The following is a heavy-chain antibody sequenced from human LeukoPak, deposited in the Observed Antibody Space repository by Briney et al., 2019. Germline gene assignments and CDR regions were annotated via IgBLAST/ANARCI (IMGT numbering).Heavy chain of an antibody. Sequence: PGGSLRLSCAASGITFSRSWMSWVRQAPGKGLERVANINQDGSEKYYVDSVKGRFTISRDNTKNSLFLRMNTLRADDTAVYYCARDDNYGSDYWGQGTLVIVSS. CDR3: ARDDNYGSDY. J-gene: IGHJ4*02. V-gene: IGHV3-7*04. CDR2: INQDGSEK. D-gene: IGHD3-10*01. CDR1: GITFSRSW.